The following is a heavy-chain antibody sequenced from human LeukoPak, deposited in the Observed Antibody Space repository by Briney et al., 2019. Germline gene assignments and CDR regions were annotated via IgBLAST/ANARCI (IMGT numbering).Heavy chain of an antibody. Sequence: GASLQISCRGSGYSITKNWIAWVRQLPEKGLEWMGIINPGDSDTVYSPSFQGQVTISADKSINTAHLQWSSLKASDTAIYCCARLRDGYNWGLDNWGQGTLVTVSS. V-gene: IGHV5-51*01. D-gene: IGHD5-24*01. J-gene: IGHJ4*02. CDR3: ARLRDGYNWGLDN. CDR2: INPGDSDT. CDR1: GYSITKNW.